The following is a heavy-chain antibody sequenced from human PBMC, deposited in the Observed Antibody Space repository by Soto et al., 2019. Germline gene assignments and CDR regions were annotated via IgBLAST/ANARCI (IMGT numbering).Heavy chain of an antibody. CDR1: GYSISSGYY. CDR2: IYHGGFT. V-gene: IGHV4-38-2*02. D-gene: IGHD6-25*01. Sequence: SETLSLTCAVSGYSISSGYYWDWIRQPPGKGLEWIGTIYHGGFTYYNPSLKSRVTMSVDTSKNQFSLKLTSVTAADMAMYYCARDLTAAGLGGMDVWGQGTTVTVSS. CDR3: ARDLTAAGLGGMDV. J-gene: IGHJ6*02.